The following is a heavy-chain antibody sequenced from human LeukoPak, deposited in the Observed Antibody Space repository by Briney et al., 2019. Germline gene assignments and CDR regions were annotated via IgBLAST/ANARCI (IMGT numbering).Heavy chain of an antibody. CDR1: GGSISSGGYS. CDR2: IYYSGST. D-gene: IGHD3-3*01. J-gene: IGHJ6*02. CDR3: SSFWSGYYPYYYYGMDV. Sequence: SETLSLTCAVSGGSISSGGYSWSWIRQPPGKGLEWIGYIYYSGSTYYNPSLKSRVTISVDTSKNQFSLKLSSVTAADTAVYYCSSFWSGYYPYYYYGMDVWGQGTTVTVSS. V-gene: IGHV4-31*11.